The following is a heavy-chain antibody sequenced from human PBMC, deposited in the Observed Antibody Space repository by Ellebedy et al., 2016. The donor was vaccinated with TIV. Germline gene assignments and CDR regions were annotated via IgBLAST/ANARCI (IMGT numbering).Heavy chain of an antibody. J-gene: IGHJ5*01. CDR2: IDPTDSYT. V-gene: IGHV5-10-1*01. CDR1: GYSFPTYW. D-gene: IGHD3-9*01. CDR3: ARHRLRYFDWFES. Sequence: GESLKISCKGSGYSFPTYWISWVRQMPGQGLEWMGKIDPTDSYTNYSPSSQGHVTISVDRSIGTAYLQWGSLKASDTAMYYCARHRLRYFDWFESWGQGTLVTVSS.